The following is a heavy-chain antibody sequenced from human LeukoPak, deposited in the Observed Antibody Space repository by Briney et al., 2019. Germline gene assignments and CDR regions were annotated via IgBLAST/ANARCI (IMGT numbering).Heavy chain of an antibody. D-gene: IGHD3-10*01. J-gene: IGHJ6*02. Sequence: TGGSLRLSCAASGFTVSSNYMSWVRQAPGKGLEWVSVIYSGGSTYYADSVKGRFTISRDNSKNTLYLQMNSLRAEDTAVYYCARDTSGIGMDVWGQGTTVTVSS. CDR3: ARDTSGIGMDV. V-gene: IGHV3-53*01. CDR2: IYSGGST. CDR1: GFTVSSNY.